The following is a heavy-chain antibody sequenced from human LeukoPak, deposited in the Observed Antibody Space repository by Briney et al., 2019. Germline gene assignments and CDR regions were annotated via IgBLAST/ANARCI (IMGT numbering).Heavy chain of an antibody. J-gene: IGHJ6*02. CDR1: GFTFSSYG. V-gene: IGHV3-33*01. Sequence: GGSLRLSCAASGFTFSSYGMHWVRQAPGKGLEWVAVIWYDGSNKYYADSVKGRFTISRDNSKNTLYLQMNSLRAEDTSVYYCARATTYYDFWSGYYLTNYYGMDVWGQGTTVTVSS. CDR2: IWYDGSNK. CDR3: ARATTYYDFWSGYYLTNYYGMDV. D-gene: IGHD3-3*01.